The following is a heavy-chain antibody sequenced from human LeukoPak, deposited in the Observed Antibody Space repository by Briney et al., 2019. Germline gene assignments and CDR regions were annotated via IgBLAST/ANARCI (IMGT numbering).Heavy chain of an antibody. J-gene: IGHJ5*02. Sequence: GASVKVSCKASGYIFTNYFVHWVRQAPGQGLEWMGWISAYNGNTNYAQKLQGRVTMTTDTSTSTAYMELRSLRSDDTAVYYCARGYCSSTSCLDPNWFDPWGQGTLVTVSS. CDR1: GYIFTNYF. CDR2: ISAYNGNT. V-gene: IGHV1-18*01. CDR3: ARGYCSSTSCLDPNWFDP. D-gene: IGHD2-2*01.